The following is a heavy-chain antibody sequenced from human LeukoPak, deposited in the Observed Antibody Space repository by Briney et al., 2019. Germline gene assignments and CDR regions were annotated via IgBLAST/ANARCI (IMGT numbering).Heavy chain of an antibody. CDR3: ARENYPRIAAAADGSDY. D-gene: IGHD6-13*01. J-gene: IGHJ4*02. Sequence: SVKVSCKASGYTFTSYDINWVRQAPGQGLEWMGGIIPIFDTANYAQKFQGRVTITADESTSTAYMELSSLRSEDTAVYYCARENYPRIAAAADGSDYWGQGTLVTVSS. CDR1: GYTFTSYD. V-gene: IGHV1-69*13. CDR2: IIPIFDTA.